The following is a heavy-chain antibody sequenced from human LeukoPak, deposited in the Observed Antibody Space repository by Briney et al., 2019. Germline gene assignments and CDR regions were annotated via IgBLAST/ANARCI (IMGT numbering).Heavy chain of an antibody. V-gene: IGHV3-48*01. CDR2: ISSSGSTM. J-gene: IGHJ4*02. CDR3: ARPYDTRGYFPDY. CDR1: GFTFSNYG. Sequence: GGSLRLSCAASGFTFSNYGVNWVRQSPGKGLEWVSYISSSGSTMYYADSVKGRFTISRDNAKDSLYLQMNSLGADDTAVYYCARPYDTRGYFPDYWGQGTLVTVSS. D-gene: IGHD3-22*01.